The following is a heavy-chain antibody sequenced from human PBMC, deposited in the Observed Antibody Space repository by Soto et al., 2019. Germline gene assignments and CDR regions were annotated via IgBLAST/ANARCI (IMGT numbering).Heavy chain of an antibody. CDR2: IYHSGST. CDR1: GGSISSGGYS. V-gene: IGHV4-30-2*01. CDR3: AREERYYYDSSGYRGNWFDP. J-gene: IGHJ5*02. D-gene: IGHD3-22*01. Sequence: QLQLQESGSGLVKPSQTLSLTCAVSGGSISSGGYSWSWIRQPPGKGLEWIGYIYHSGSTYYNPSLKSRVTISVDRSKNQFSLKLSSVTAADTAVYYCAREERYYYDSSGYRGNWFDPWGQGTLVTVSS.